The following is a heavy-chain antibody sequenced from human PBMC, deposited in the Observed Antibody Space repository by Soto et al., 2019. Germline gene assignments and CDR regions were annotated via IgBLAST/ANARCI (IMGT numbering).Heavy chain of an antibody. J-gene: IGHJ4*02. CDR1: GYTFTSYG. Sequence: QVQLVQSGAEVKKPGASVKVSCKASGYTFTSYGISWVRQAPGQGLEWMGWISAYNGNTNYAQKLQGRVTMTTDTSTCTAYMELRSLRSDDTAVYYCARSPPAHYYDSSGPPLFDYWGQGTLVTVSS. V-gene: IGHV1-18*01. CDR3: ARSPPAHYYDSSGPPLFDY. D-gene: IGHD3-22*01. CDR2: ISAYNGNT.